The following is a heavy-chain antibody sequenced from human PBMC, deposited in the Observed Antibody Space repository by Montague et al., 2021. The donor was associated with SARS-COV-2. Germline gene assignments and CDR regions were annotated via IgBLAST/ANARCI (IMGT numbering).Heavy chain of an antibody. Sequence: SETLSLTCAVFGGSFPDFYWTWHLQTPVTALEWIAESNERGSSNYNPSLKNRVTISVDKSKNQISLKLTSVTAADTATYYCARGQVTVFAILIAFPAAGAIDVWGQGTTVTV. CDR2: SNERGSS. J-gene: IGHJ3*01. CDR3: ARGQVTVFAILIAFPAAGAIDV. D-gene: IGHD3-16*02. V-gene: IGHV4-34*01. CDR1: GGSFPDFY.